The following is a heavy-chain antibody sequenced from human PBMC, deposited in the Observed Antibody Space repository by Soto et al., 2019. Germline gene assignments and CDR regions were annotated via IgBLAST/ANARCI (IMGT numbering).Heavy chain of an antibody. CDR1: VGSFSGYY. Sequence: PSDNLSLSRAVHVGSFSGYYWTWIRQPPGKGLEWIGEINHSGSTNYNPSLKSRVTISVDTSKNQFSQKLSSVTAADTAVYYCARGYKQWLVRTNYFDYWAQGTLVT. V-gene: IGHV4-34*01. CDR3: ARGYKQWLVRTNYFDY. D-gene: IGHD6-19*01. CDR2: INHSGST. J-gene: IGHJ4*02.